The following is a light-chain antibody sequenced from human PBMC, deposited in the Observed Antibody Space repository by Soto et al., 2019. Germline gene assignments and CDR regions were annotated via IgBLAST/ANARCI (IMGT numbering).Light chain of an antibody. CDR1: QSISSW. V-gene: IGKV1-5*03. Sequence: DIQMTQSPSTLSASVGDRVTITCRASQSISSWWAWYQQKPGKAPKVLIYKASSLESGVPSRFSGSGSGTEFTLTISSLQPDDFATYYCQQYNSYSAFGQGTKVEIK. CDR3: QQYNSYSA. CDR2: KAS. J-gene: IGKJ1*01.